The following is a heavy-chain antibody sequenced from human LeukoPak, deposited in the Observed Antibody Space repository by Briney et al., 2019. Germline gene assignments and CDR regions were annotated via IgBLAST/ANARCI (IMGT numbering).Heavy chain of an antibody. CDR3: ARDHWSSGWYWNDAFDI. CDR2: ISSSSSYI. CDR1: GFTFSSYS. V-gene: IGHV3-21*01. Sequence: GGSLRLSCAASGFTFSSYSMNWVRQAPGKGLEWVSSISSSSSYIYYADSVKGRFTISRDNAKNSLYPQMNSLRAEDTAVYYCARDHWSSGWYWNDAFDIWGQGTMVTVSS. D-gene: IGHD6-19*01. J-gene: IGHJ3*02.